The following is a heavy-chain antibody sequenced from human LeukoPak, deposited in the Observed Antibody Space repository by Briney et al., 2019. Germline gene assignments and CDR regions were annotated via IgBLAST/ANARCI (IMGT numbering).Heavy chain of an antibody. CDR2: ISAYNGNT. CDR3: ARDLLISAIVVVPAGPYGMDV. V-gene: IGHV1-18*01. J-gene: IGHJ6*02. Sequence: GASVKVSFKASGYTFTSYGISWVRQAPGQGLEWMGWISAYNGNTNYAQKLQGRVTMTTDTSTSTAYMELRSLRSDDTAVYYCARDLLISAIVVVPAGPYGMDVWGQGTTVTVSS. D-gene: IGHD2-2*01. CDR1: GYTFTSYG.